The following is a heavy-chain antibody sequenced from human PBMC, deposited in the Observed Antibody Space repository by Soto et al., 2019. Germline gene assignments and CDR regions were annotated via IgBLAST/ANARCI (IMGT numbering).Heavy chain of an antibody. CDR3: AKNGWYSADI. CDR2: IFHSETT. D-gene: IGHD6-19*01. Sequence: QMRLQESGPGLVKPSGTLSLACAVSGASVSSDNWWSWVRHPPGKGLEWIGEIFHSETTNYNPSLKSRATISVDKSKNQFSLTLTSVTAADTAVYYCAKNGWYSADIWGQGTMVTVSS. J-gene: IGHJ3*02. V-gene: IGHV4-4*02. CDR1: GASVSSDNW.